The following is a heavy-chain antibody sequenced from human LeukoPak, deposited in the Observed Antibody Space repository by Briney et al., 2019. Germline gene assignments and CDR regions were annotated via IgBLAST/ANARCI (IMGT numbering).Heavy chain of an antibody. CDR1: GYTFTGYY. CDR3: ARSGGYCSSTSCYTPYYYYYYMDV. Sequence: ASVKVSCKASGYTFTGYYMHWVRQAPGQGLEWMGWISPHGGGTDYAQKFQGRVTMTRDTSISTAYMELSRLRSDDTAVYYCARSGGYCSSTSCYTPYYYYYYMDVWGKGTTVTVSS. V-gene: IGHV1-2*02. D-gene: IGHD2-2*02. J-gene: IGHJ6*03. CDR2: ISPHGGGT.